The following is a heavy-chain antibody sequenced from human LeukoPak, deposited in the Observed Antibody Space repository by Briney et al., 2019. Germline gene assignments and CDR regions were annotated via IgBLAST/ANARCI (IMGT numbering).Heavy chain of an antibody. CDR1: GFTFSSYS. Sequence: GGSLRLSCAASGFTFSSYSMNWVRQAPGKGLEWVSSISSSSSYIYYADSVKGRFTISRDNAKNSLYLQMNSLRAEDTAVYYCAREAAAGRGGFDYWGQGTLVTVSS. J-gene: IGHJ4*02. CDR3: AREAAAGRGGFDY. CDR2: ISSSSSYI. V-gene: IGHV3-21*04. D-gene: IGHD6-13*01.